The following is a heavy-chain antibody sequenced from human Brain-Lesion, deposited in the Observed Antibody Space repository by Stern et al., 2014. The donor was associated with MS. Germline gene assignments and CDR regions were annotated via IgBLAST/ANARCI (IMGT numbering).Heavy chain of an antibody. CDR3: ARETGGYTYGDTDFFDF. CDR2: MYSSGSI. J-gene: IGHJ4*02. Sequence: VQLVESGPGLVKPSQTLSLTCTVSGGSISSGSYYWNWIRQPAGKGLEWIGRMYSSGSINYNTSLKSRVTISGDTSQNQFSLKVFFVTAADTAVYYCARETGGYTYGDTDFFDFWGQGALVTVSS. V-gene: IGHV4-61*02. D-gene: IGHD5-18*01. CDR1: GGSISSGSYY.